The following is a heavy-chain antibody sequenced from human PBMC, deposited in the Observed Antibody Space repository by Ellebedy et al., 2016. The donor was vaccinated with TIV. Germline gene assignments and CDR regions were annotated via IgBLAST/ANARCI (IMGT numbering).Heavy chain of an antibody. CDR2: ISSGGSTM. V-gene: IGHV3-11*04. Sequence: GESLKISCAASGFTFSGYYMSWIRQAPGKGLEWVSYISSGGSTMKYADSAKGWFTISRDNADNSLYLQMNSLRADDTAVYYCARDRTGVLDIWGQGTMVTVSS. CDR1: GFTFSGYY. D-gene: IGHD3-10*01. CDR3: ARDRTGVLDI. J-gene: IGHJ3*02.